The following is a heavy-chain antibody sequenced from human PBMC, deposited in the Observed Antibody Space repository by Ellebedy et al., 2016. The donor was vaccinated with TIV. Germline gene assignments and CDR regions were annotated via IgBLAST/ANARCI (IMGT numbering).Heavy chain of an antibody. CDR1: GSSFSRYG. J-gene: IGHJ6*02. Sequence: GESLKISCAASGSSFSRYGMQWVRQAPGKGLEWVAVIWSDGSYIYYAESVKGRFSISRDNPTNTLYLQMNSLRVEDTGVYYCAGIGQGRDGYYNYAMDVWGQGTTVTVSS. CDR2: IWSDGSYI. D-gene: IGHD5-24*01. V-gene: IGHV3-33*03. CDR3: AGIGQGRDGYYNYAMDV.